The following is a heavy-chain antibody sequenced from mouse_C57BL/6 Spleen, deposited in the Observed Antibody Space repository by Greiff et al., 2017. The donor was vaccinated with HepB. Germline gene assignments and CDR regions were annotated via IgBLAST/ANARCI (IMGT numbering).Heavy chain of an antibody. D-gene: IGHD1-1*01. CDR3: TRSRDYGTPYYFDY. CDR2: IDPETGGT. V-gene: IGHV1-15*01. J-gene: IGHJ2*01. CDR1: GYTFTDYE. Sequence: VQLQQSGAELVRPGASVTLSCKASGYTFTDYEMHWVKQTPVHGLEWIGAIDPETGGTAYNQKFKGKAILTADKSSSTAYMELRSLTSEDSAVYYCTRSRDYGTPYYFDYWGQGTTLTVSS.